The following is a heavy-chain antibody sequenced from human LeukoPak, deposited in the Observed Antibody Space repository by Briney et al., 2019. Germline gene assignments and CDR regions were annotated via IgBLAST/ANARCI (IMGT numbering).Heavy chain of an antibody. CDR3: GRLPTLQNQAKHTSWDAFDI. CDR2: ISISGDIR. CDR1: GFNFNGYN. D-gene: IGHD1-14*01. V-gene: IGHV3-48*01. Sequence: PGGSLRLSCMGSGFNFNGYNMNWVRQAAGKGLEWIAYISISGDIRYYTDSVRGRFTISRDNAKNSLYLQMSSLRVDDTAVYYCGRLPTLQNQAKHTSWDAFDIWGRGTM. J-gene: IGHJ3*02.